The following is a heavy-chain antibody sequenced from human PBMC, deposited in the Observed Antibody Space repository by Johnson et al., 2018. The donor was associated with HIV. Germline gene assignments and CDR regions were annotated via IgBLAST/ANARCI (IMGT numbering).Heavy chain of an antibody. CDR2: ISSSGSTI. Sequence: VQLVESGGGLVQPGRSLRLSCAASGFTFDDYAMHWVRQAPGKGLEWVSYISSSGSTIYYADSVKGRFTISRDNSKNTLYLQMNSLRAEDTAVYYCAKDLDSSSWGAFDIWGQGTMVTVSS. V-gene: IGHV3-48*01. CDR3: AKDLDSSSWGAFDI. J-gene: IGHJ3*02. D-gene: IGHD6-6*01. CDR1: GFTFDDYA.